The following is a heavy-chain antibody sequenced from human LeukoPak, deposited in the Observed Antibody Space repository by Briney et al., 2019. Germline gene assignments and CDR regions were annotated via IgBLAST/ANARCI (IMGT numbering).Heavy chain of an antibody. Sequence: GASVKVSCKASGYTFTSYGISWVRQAPGQGLEWMGWISAYNGNTNYAQKLQGRVTMTTDTSTSTAYMELRSLRSDDTAVYYCARATHYGDYDGYFDYWGQGTLVTVSS. D-gene: IGHD4-17*01. V-gene: IGHV1-18*01. J-gene: IGHJ4*02. CDR1: GYTFTSYG. CDR2: ISAYNGNT. CDR3: ARATHYGDYDGYFDY.